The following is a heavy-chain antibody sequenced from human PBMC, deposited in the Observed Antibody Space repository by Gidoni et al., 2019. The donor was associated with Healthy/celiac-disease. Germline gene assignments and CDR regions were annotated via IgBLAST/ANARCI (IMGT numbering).Heavy chain of an antibody. CDR3: ARTIVVVLHQKAWFDP. D-gene: IGHD2-15*01. CDR2: ISSSSSYT. V-gene: IGHV3-11*05. CDR1: GFPFSDDY. Sequence: QVQLVESGGGLVKPGGSLVPPCAAPGFPFSDDYMSWIRQAPGTGVELVSYISSSSSYTNYADSVKGRFTISRDNAKNSLYLQMNSLRAEDTAVYYCARTIVVVLHQKAWFDPWGQGTLVTVSS. J-gene: IGHJ5*02.